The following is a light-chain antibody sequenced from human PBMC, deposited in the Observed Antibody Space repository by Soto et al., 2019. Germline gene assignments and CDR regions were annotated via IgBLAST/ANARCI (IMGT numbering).Light chain of an antibody. CDR2: DVS. J-gene: IGLJ1*01. CDR1: SNDVGGYNY. Sequence: QSVLTQPASVSGSPGQSITISCTGTSNDVGGYNYVSWYQQHPGKAPKLMIYDVSNRPSGVSNRFSGSKSGNTASPTISGLQAEDEADYYCSSYTSSSTLYVFGTGTKVTVL. V-gene: IGLV2-14*01. CDR3: SSYTSSSTLYV.